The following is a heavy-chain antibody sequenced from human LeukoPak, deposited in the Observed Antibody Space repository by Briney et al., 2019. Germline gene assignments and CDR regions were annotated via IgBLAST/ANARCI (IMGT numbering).Heavy chain of an antibody. CDR1: GGSISSYY. CDR2: IYYSGST. D-gene: IGHD2-8*01. CDR3: ARYLTATDAFDI. Sequence: SETLSLTCTVSGGSISSYYWSWIRQPPGKGLEWIGYIYYSGSTNYNPSLKSRVTISVDTSKNQFSLKLSSVTAADTAVYYCARYLTATDAFDIWGQGTMVTVSP. V-gene: IGHV4-59*08. J-gene: IGHJ3*02.